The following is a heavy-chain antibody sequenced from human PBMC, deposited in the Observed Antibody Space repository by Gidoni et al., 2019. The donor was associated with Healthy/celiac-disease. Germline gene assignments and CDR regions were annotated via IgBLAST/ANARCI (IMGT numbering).Heavy chain of an antibody. J-gene: IGHJ2*01. CDR1: GYTFTGYY. Sequence: QVQLVQSGAEVKKPGAAVKVSCKASGYTFTGYYLHWVRQAPGQGLEWIGRLNPSSGGTNYAQKFQGRVTMTRDTSISTAYMELSRLRSDDTAVYYCARVSVVDTAPDDGIGYFDLWGRGTLVTVSS. V-gene: IGHV1-2*06. CDR3: ARVSVVDTAPDDGIGYFDL. CDR2: LNPSSGGT. D-gene: IGHD5-18*01.